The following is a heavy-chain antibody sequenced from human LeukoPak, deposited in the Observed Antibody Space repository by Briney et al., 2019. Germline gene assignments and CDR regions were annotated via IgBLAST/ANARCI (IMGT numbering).Heavy chain of an antibody. CDR1: GYSISSGYY. D-gene: IGHD1-14*01. CDR2: IYHSGRT. CDR3: ARGNPVAKNWFDP. Sequence: KASETLSLTCTVSGYSISSGYYWGWIRQPPGKGLEWIGIIYHSGRTDYNPSLKSRVTISLDTTKNQFSLNVTSVTAADTAVYYCARGNPVAKNWFDPWGQGTLVTVSS. V-gene: IGHV4-38-2*02. J-gene: IGHJ5*02.